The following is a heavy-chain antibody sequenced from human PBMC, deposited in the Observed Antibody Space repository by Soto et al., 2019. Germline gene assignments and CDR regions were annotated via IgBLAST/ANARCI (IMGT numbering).Heavy chain of an antibody. CDR3: ARGRIVVGENDAFDI. V-gene: IGHV4-59*01. J-gene: IGHJ3*02. D-gene: IGHD3-22*01. Sequence: SETLSLTCTVSGGSISSYYWSWIRQPPGKGLEWIGYIYYSGSTNYNPSLKSRVTISVDTSKNQFSLKLSSVTAADTAVYYCARGRIVVGENDAFDIWGQGTMVTVSS. CDR2: IYYSGST. CDR1: GGSISSYY.